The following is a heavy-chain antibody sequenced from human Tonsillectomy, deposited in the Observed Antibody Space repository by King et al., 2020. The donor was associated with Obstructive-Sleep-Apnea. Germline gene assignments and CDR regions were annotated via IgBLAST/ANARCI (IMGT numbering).Heavy chain of an antibody. CDR2: IRSKLYGGTT. Sequence: VQLVESGGGLVQPGRSLRLSCTASGFTFGDYAMSWFRQAPGKGLEWVGFIRSKLYGGTTEYAASVKGRFTISRDDSKTIAYLQMSSLKTEDTAVYYCTTSRWLHQEDYWGQGTLVTVSS. CDR1: GFTFGDYA. J-gene: IGHJ4*02. V-gene: IGHV3-49*03. D-gene: IGHD5-24*01. CDR3: TTSRWLHQEDY.